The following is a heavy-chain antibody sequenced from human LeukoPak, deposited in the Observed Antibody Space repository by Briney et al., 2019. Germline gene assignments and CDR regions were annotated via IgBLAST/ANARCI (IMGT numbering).Heavy chain of an antibody. CDR2: IYYSGNT. Sequence: SSETLSLTCTVSGGCISSSSYYWGWIRQPPGKGLEWIGSIYYSGNTYYNPSLKSRVTMSVDTSKNQFSLKLSSVTAADTAVYYCSTGELGAKDYWGQGTLVTVSS. CDR3: STGELGAKDY. J-gene: IGHJ4*02. CDR1: GGCISSSSYY. V-gene: IGHV4-39*01. D-gene: IGHD1-26*01.